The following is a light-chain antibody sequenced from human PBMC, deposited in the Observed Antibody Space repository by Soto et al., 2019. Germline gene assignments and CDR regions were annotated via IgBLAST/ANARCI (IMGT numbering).Light chain of an antibody. CDR2: EGS. Sequence: QSALTQPASVSGSPGQSISISCTGTSSDVGSYNLVSWYQQHPGKAPELMIYEGSKRPSGVSNRFSGSKSGNTASLTISGLQAEDEADYYCCSYAGSSTLAVFGGGTKVTVL. CDR1: SSDVGSYNL. CDR3: CSYAGSSTLAV. J-gene: IGLJ2*01. V-gene: IGLV2-23*01.